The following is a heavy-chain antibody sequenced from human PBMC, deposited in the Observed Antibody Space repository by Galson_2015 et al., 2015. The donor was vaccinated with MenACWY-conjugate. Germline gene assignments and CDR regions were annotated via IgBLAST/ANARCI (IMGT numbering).Heavy chain of an antibody. J-gene: IGHJ5*02. CDR1: GDSISSSYW. D-gene: IGHD6-25*01. CDR3: AKAPGYPTKLASWVDP. CDR2: IYHNGNT. Sequence: LSLTCAVSGDSISSSYWWTWVRQPPGKGLEWIGEIYHNGNTNYNPSLRNRVTMSIDKSKNQFSLNLNSVTAADTAVYYCAKAPGYPTKLASWVDPWGRGTLVTVSS. V-gene: IGHV4-4*02.